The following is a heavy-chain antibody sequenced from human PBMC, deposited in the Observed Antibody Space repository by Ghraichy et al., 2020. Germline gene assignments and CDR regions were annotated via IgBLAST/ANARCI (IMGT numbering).Heavy chain of an antibody. Sequence: SETLSLTCTVSGGSISSGDYSWSWIRQHPGKGLEWIGYIYYSGSTSYNPSLKSRVTISIDTSKNQFSLNLSSVTAADAAVYYCAREGASSSWFYPFDCWGQGTLVTVSS. J-gene: IGHJ4*02. CDR2: IYYSGST. V-gene: IGHV4-31*03. CDR3: AREGASSSWFYPFDC. CDR1: GGSISSGDYS. D-gene: IGHD6-13*01.